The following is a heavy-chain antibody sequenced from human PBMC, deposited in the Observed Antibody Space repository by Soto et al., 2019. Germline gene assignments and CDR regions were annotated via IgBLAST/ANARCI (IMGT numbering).Heavy chain of an antibody. V-gene: IGHV3-30*18. CDR1: GFTFSSYG. CDR3: AKDREEMPYDY. D-gene: IGHD2-2*01. J-gene: IGHJ4*02. Sequence: QVQLVESGGGVVQPGRSLRLSCAASGFTFSSYGMHWFRQAPGKGLEWVAVISYDGSNKYYADSVKGRFTISRDNAKNTLYLQMNSLRAEDTAVYYCAKDREEMPYDYWGQGTLVTVSS. CDR2: ISYDGSNK.